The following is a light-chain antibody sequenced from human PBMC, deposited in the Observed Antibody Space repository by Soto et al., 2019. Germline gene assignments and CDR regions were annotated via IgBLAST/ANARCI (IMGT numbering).Light chain of an antibody. CDR3: QQYNNWLLFT. Sequence: EIVMTQSPATLSVSPGERATLSCRASHSISSNLAWYQQKPGQAPRLLIYGASTRATGIPARFSGSGSGTEFTLTISGLQSEDFAVYYCQQYNNWLLFTFGPGTKVDIK. CDR2: GAS. V-gene: IGKV3D-15*01. J-gene: IGKJ3*01. CDR1: HSISSN.